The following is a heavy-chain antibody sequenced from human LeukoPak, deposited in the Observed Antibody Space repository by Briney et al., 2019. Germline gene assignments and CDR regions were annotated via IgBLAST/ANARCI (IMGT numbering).Heavy chain of an antibody. CDR1: GGTFSSYA. J-gene: IGHJ4*02. V-gene: IGHV1-69*13. CDR3: ARESRVYSSASAFFDY. D-gene: IGHD6-25*01. CDR2: IIPIFGTA. Sequence: SVKVSCKASGGTFSSYAISWVRQAPGQGLEWMGGIIPIFGTANYAQKFQGRVTITADESTSTAYMELSSLRSEDTAVYYCARESRVYSSASAFFDYWGQGTLVTVSS.